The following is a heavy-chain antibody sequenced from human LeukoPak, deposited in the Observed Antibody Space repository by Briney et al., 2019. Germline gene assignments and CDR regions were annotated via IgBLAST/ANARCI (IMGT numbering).Heavy chain of an antibody. J-gene: IGHJ5*02. D-gene: IGHD5-12*01. CDR3: ARDEYSGYDWGYNWFDP. Sequence: SETLSLTCTVSGGSISSYYWSWIRQPPGKGLEWIGYIYYSGSTNYNPSLKSRVTISVDTSKNQFSLKLSSVTAADTAVYYCARDEYSGYDWGYNWFDPWGQGTLVTVSS. CDR2: IYYSGST. CDR1: GGSISSYY. V-gene: IGHV4-59*01.